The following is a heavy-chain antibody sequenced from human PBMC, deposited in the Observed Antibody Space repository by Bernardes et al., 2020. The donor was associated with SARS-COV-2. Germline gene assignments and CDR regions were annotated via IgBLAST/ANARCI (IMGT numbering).Heavy chain of an antibody. CDR2: IKGDGSQG. V-gene: IGHV3-7*01. J-gene: IGHJ4*02. CDR1: GFTFSSYW. D-gene: IGHD1-26*01. Sequence: GGSLRLSCAASGFTFSSYWMSWVRQAPGKGLEWVANIKGDGSQGSSVDSVRGRFAISRDNAKNLLYLQMDSLRAEDTAVYYCARAVEWELALWGQGTLVTVSS. CDR3: ARAVEWELAL.